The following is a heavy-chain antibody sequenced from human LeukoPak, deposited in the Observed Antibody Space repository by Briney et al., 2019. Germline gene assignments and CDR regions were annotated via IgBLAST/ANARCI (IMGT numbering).Heavy chain of an antibody. CDR2: IYTSGST. Sequence: PSETLSLTCTVSGGSISSYYWSWIRQPAGKGLEWIGRIYTSGSTNYNPSLKSRVTMSVDTSKNQFSLKLSSVTAADTAVYYCARDSNYYDSSGYYIGAFDIWGQGTMVTVSS. J-gene: IGHJ3*02. CDR3: ARDSNYYDSSGYYIGAFDI. V-gene: IGHV4-4*07. CDR1: GGSISSYY. D-gene: IGHD3-22*01.